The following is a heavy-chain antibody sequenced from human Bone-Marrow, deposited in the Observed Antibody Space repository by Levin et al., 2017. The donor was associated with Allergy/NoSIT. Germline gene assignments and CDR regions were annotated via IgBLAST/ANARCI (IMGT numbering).Heavy chain of an antibody. V-gene: IGHV3-48*03. Sequence: GGSLRLSCEASGFRFSSYEMNWVRQAPGKGLEWVSYITPNGDTVHYADSMKGRFTISRDNAKNSLYLQMNSLRVEDTALYFCARDRIQARRGAAFDSWGQGTLVTVSS. CDR2: ITPNGDTV. D-gene: IGHD6-6*01. CDR3: ARDRIQARRGAAFDS. J-gene: IGHJ4*02. CDR1: GFRFSSYE.